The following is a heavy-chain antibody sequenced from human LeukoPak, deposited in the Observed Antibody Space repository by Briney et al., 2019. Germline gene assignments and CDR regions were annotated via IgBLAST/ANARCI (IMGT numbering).Heavy chain of an antibody. V-gene: IGHV4-39*01. CDR3: ARLLYGSGSYSNIFDS. CDR2: IYYSGST. CDR1: GGSVSSSTNY. J-gene: IGHJ4*02. Sequence: SETLSLTCTVSGGSVSSSTNYWGWIRQPPGKGLEWIGTIYYSGSTYYNPSLKSRVTISVDTSKNQFSLKLSSVTAADTAVYYCARLLYGSGSYSNIFDSWGQGTLVTVSS. D-gene: IGHD3-10*01.